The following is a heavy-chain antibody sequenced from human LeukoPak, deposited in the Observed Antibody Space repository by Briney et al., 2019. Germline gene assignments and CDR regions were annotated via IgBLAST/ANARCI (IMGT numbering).Heavy chain of an antibody. CDR3: ARHVKRRSGSSSWYYFDY. CDR2: IYYSGST. Sequence: SETLSLTCTVSGGSISSYYWSWIRQPPGKGLEWIGYIYYSGSTNYNPSLKSRVTISVDTSKNQFSLKLSSVTAADTAVYYCARHVKRRSGSSSWYYFDYWGQGTLVTVSS. J-gene: IGHJ4*02. V-gene: IGHV4-59*08. D-gene: IGHD6-13*01. CDR1: GGSISSYY.